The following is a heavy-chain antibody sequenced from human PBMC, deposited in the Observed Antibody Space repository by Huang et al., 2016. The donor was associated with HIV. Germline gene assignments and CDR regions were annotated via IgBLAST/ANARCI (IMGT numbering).Heavy chain of an antibody. Sequence: QLQLQESGSGLVKPSQTLSLTCTVSGGSISSGGYSWSWIRQPPGKGLEWIGYISHRGSTYYNPSLKSRITMSVDRSTNHFSLKLTSVTAADTAVYYCARGILGAVTTNYFDYWGQGTLVTVSS. CDR2: ISHRGST. V-gene: IGHV4-30-2*01. CDR3: ARGILGAVTTNYFDY. J-gene: IGHJ4*02. CDR1: GGSISSGGYS. D-gene: IGHD4-17*01.